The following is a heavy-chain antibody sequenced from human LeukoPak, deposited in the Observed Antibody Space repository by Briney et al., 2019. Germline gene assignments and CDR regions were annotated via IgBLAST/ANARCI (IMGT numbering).Heavy chain of an antibody. J-gene: IGHJ5*02. CDR2: FYSGGST. Sequence: GGSLRLSCAASGFTVSSSYMSWVRQAPGKGLEWVSVFYSGGSTYYADSVKGRFTISRDTSKNTLYLQMNSLRAEDTAVYYCARDRGGYWFDPWGQGTLVTVSS. CDR1: GFTVSSSY. CDR3: ARDRGGYWFDP. V-gene: IGHV3-53*01.